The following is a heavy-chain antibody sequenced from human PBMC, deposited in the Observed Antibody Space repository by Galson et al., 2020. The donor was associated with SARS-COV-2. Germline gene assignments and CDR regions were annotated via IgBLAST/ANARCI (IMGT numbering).Heavy chain of an antibody. CDR1: GFTFSDYE. CDR3: ASPYLAAASFFGAFDI. J-gene: IGHJ3*02. D-gene: IGHD6-13*01. CDR2: ISSSGTNI. Sequence: GESLKISCAGSGFTFSDYEMNWVRHGPGKGLEWVSYISSSGTNIYYADSVKGQFTISRDNAKNSLYLQMTSLRAEDTAVYYCASPYLAAASFFGAFDIWGPGTMVTVSS. V-gene: IGHV3-48*03.